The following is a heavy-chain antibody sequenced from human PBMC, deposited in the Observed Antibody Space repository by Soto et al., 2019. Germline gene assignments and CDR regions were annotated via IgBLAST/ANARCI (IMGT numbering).Heavy chain of an antibody. V-gene: IGHV4-59*08. CDR2: IYYSGST. J-gene: IGHJ6*03. CDR3: ARGHSGYDLHYYYYMDV. Sequence: SETLSVTCTVSGGSISSYYWSWIRQPPGKGLEWIGYIYYSGSTNYNPSLKSRVTISVDTSKNQFSLKLSSVTAADTAVYYCARGHSGYDLHYYYYMDVWGKGTTVTSP. D-gene: IGHD5-12*01. CDR1: GGSISSYY.